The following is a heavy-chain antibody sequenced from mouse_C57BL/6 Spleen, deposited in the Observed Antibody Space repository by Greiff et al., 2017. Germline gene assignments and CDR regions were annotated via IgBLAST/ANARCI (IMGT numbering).Heavy chain of an antibody. CDR2: ISSGGDYI. Sequence: EVQLQQSGEGLVQPGGSLKLSCAASGFTFSSYAMSWVRQTPEKRLEWVAYISSGGDYIYYADTVKGRFTISRDNARNTLYLQMSSLKSEDTAMYYCTREDDGYYYAMDYWGQGTSVTVSS. D-gene: IGHD2-3*01. V-gene: IGHV5-9-1*02. CDR1: GFTFSSYA. CDR3: TREDDGYYYAMDY. J-gene: IGHJ4*01.